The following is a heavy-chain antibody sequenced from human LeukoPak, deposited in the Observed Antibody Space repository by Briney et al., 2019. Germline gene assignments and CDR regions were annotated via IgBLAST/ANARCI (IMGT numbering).Heavy chain of an antibody. D-gene: IGHD1-26*01. Sequence: PSETLSLTYTVSGGSISNNYWSWLRQPPGKGLEWIGYIYSGGSTSYNPSLESRVTISVDTSNNHFSLKLNSVTAADTAVYFCARHGSKLVGASTIYFDKWGQGVLVTVSS. CDR1: GGSISNNY. CDR2: IYSGGST. J-gene: IGHJ4*02. V-gene: IGHV4-4*09. CDR3: ARHGSKLVGASTIYFDK.